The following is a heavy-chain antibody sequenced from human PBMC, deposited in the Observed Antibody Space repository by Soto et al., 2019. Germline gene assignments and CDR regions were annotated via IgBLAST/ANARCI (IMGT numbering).Heavy chain of an antibody. D-gene: IGHD3-3*01. CDR3: WANNAGQVYYDFWSGYGHDAFDI. J-gene: IGHJ3*02. Sequence: GPLRLWWGAAGVTIVGYGRRRVRQDPGKGLEWVAVISYDGSNKYYADSVKGRFTISRDNSKNTLYLQMNSLRAEDTAVYYCWANNAGQVYYDFWSGYGHDAFDIRGQGTTVTVTS. V-gene: IGHV3-30*03. CDR1: GVTIVGYG. CDR2: ISYDGSNK.